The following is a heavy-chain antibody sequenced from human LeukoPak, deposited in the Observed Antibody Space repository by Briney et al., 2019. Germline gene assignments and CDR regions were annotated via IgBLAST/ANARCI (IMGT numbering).Heavy chain of an antibody. CDR3: AKDMGHMVRGVILYYFDY. D-gene: IGHD3-10*01. V-gene: IGHV3-30*18. Sequence: GGSLRLSCAASGFTFSSYGMHWVRQAPGKGLEWVAVISYDGSNKYYADSVKGRFTISRDNSKNKLYLQMNSLRAEDTAVYYCAKDMGHMVRGVILYYFDYWGQGTLVTVSS. CDR2: ISYDGSNK. CDR1: GFTFSSYG. J-gene: IGHJ4*02.